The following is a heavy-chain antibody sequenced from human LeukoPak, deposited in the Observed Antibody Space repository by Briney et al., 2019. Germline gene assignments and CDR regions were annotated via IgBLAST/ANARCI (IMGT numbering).Heavy chain of an antibody. Sequence: SETLSLTCTVSGGSISSNSCYWGWIRQPPGKGLEWIGEIYHSGSTNYNPSLKSRVTISVDKSKNQFSLKLSSVTAADTAVYYCARDRGGFDYWGQGTLVTVSS. CDR1: GGSISSNSCY. CDR3: ARDRGGFDY. D-gene: IGHD3-10*01. V-gene: IGHV4-39*07. J-gene: IGHJ4*02. CDR2: IYHSGST.